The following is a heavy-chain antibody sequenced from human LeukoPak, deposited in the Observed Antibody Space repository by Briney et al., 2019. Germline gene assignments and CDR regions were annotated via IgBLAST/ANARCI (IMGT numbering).Heavy chain of an antibody. Sequence: PSETLSLTCTVSGGSISSYYWSCIRQPPGKGLEWIGYIYYSGSTNYNPSLKSRVTISVDTSKNQFSLKLSSVTAADTAVYYCARRGIAAAGSFDYWGQGTLVTVSS. D-gene: IGHD6-13*01. J-gene: IGHJ4*02. V-gene: IGHV4-59*08. CDR3: ARRGIAAAGSFDY. CDR1: GGSISSYY. CDR2: IYYSGST.